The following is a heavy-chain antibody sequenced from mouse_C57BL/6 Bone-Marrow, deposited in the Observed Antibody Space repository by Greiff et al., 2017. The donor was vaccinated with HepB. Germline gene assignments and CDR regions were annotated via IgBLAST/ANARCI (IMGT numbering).Heavy chain of an antibody. CDR3: TGPYYSNYVRVDY. V-gene: IGHV1-15*01. Sequence: VKLQESGAELVRPGASVTLSCKASGYTFTDYEMHWVKQTPVHGLEWIGAIDPETGGTAYNQKFKGKAILTADKSSSTAYMELRSLTSEDSAVYYCTGPYYSNYVRVDYWGQGTSVTVSS. D-gene: IGHD2-5*01. J-gene: IGHJ4*01. CDR2: IDPETGGT. CDR1: GYTFTDYE.